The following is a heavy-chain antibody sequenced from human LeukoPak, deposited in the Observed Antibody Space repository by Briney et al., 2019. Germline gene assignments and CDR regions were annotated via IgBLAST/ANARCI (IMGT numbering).Heavy chain of an antibody. J-gene: IGHJ4*02. V-gene: IGHV1-69*04. D-gene: IGHD5-12*01. CDR3: VIGRVASLN. Sequence: GASVKVSCKASGGTFSSYAISWVRQAPGQGLEWMGRIIPIFGIANYAQKFQGRVTITRDTSASTAYMELSSLRSEDTAVYYCVIGRVASLNWGQGTLVTVSS. CDR1: GGTFSSYA. CDR2: IIPIFGIA.